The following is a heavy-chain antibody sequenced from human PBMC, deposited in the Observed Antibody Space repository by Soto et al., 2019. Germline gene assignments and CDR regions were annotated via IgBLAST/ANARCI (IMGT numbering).Heavy chain of an antibody. CDR3: ARDEQEMATIEEYYYCGMDV. J-gene: IGHJ6*02. D-gene: IGHD5-12*01. CDR1: GGTFSSYA. Sequence: QVQLVQSGAEVKKPGSSVKVSCKASGGTFSSYAISWVRQAPGQGLEWMGGIVPSFGTANYAQKFQGRVTITADESKSTAYMELSSLRSEDTAVYYCARDEQEMATIEEYYYCGMDVWGQGTTVTVSS. V-gene: IGHV1-69*01. CDR2: IVPSFGTA.